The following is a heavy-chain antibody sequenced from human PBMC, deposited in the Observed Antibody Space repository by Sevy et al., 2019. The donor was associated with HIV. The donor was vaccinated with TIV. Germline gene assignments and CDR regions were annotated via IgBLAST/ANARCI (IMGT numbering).Heavy chain of an antibody. CDR2: IRHDGSEK. J-gene: IGHJ4*02. CDR3: ARDPGPSQLRAQFDY. Sequence: GGSLRLSCQASEFTFSNYWMSWVRQAPGKGLEWVAYIRHDGSEKYYVDSVKGRFTISRDNAKNSLYLQMDSLRAEDTAMYYCARDPGPSQLRAQFDYWGQGSLVTVSS. CDR1: EFTFSNYW. V-gene: IGHV3-7*03.